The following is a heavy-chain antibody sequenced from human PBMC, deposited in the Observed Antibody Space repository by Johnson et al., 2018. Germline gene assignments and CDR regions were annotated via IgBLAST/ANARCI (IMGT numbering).Heavy chain of an antibody. J-gene: IGHJ1*01. CDR2: ISWKSVSV. D-gene: IGHD2-21*01. CDR1: GFTFEDYA. V-gene: IGHV3-9*01. CDR3: AKGRSYSVAAYFHH. Sequence: VQLVQSGGGLVQPGRSLRLSCVTSGFTFEDYAMHWVRQSPGKGLEWVSTISWKSVSVYYGDSVEGRFTISRDNAKNSLYLQMDSLRVEDTALYYCAKGRSYSVAAYFHHWGQGTLVTVSS.